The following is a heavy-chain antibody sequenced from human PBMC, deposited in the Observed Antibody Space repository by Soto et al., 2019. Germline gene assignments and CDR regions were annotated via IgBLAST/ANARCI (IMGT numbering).Heavy chain of an antibody. CDR2: IWYDGSNK. CDR3: ARDLGITMVRGVISFYGMDV. J-gene: IGHJ6*02. Sequence: QVQLVESGGGVVQPGRSLRLSCAASGFTFSSYGMHWVRQAPGKGLEWVAVIWYDGSNKYYADSVKGRFTISRDNSKNTLYLQMNSLRAEDTAVYYCARDLGITMVRGVISFYGMDVWDQGTTVTVSS. D-gene: IGHD3-10*01. V-gene: IGHV3-33*01. CDR1: GFTFSSYG.